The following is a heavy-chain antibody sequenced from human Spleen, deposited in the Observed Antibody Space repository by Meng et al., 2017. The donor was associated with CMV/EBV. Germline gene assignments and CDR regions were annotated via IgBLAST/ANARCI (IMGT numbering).Heavy chain of an antibody. V-gene: IGHV3-53*01. J-gene: IGHJ6*02. CDR2: LDSTNKT. CDR3: AKAGSSWFNYGMDV. D-gene: IGHD6-13*01. CDR1: GFNVRSNY. Sequence: GESLKISCGASGFNVRSNYMSWVRQAPGKGLEWDSALDSTNKTYYADSVKGRFTISRDNFKNTLYLQMNSVRAEDTAVYYCAKAGSSWFNYGMDVWGQGTTVTVSS.